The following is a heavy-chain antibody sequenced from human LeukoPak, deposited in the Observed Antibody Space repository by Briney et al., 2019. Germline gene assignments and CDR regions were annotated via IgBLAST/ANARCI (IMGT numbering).Heavy chain of an antibody. CDR1: GYSISSGYY. V-gene: IGHV4-38-2*02. CDR2: IYPSGNT. J-gene: IGHJ4*02. CDR3: ARDGVVTMELDY. Sequence: SETLSLTCTVSGYSISSGYYWGWIRQPAGKGLEWIGRIYPSGNTNYNPSLKSRVTISLDTSKNQFSLNLRSVTAADTAVYYCARDGVVTMELDYWGQGTLVTVSS. D-gene: IGHD3-3*01.